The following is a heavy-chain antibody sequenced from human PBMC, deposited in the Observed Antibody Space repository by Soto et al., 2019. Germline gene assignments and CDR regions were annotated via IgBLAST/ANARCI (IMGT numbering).Heavy chain of an antibody. D-gene: IGHD3-10*01. CDR3: TRKAGIRYYFEY. V-gene: IGHV4-34*01. Sequence: SETLSLTCTVSGGSISGYYWSWIRQPPGKGLEWIGEINHSGSTNYNPSLKSRVTISTDTSKNQFSLKLTSVTAADAAMYYCTRKAGIRYYFEYWGQGMLVTVSS. J-gene: IGHJ4*02. CDR1: GGSISGYY. CDR2: INHSGST.